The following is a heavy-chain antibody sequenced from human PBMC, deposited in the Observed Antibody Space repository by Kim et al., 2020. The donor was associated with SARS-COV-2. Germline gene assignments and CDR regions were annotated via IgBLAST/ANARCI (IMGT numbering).Heavy chain of an antibody. Sequence: AQKLQGRVTMTTDTSTSTAYMELRSLRSDDTAVYYCARVRSGSSRYYFDYWGQGTLVTVSS. V-gene: IGHV1-18*01. CDR3: ARVRSGSSRYYFDY. J-gene: IGHJ4*02. D-gene: IGHD1-26*01.